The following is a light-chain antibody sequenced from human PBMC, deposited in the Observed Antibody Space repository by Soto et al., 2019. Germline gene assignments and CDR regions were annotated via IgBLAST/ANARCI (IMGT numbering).Light chain of an antibody. CDR3: AAWDDSLSEV. CDR1: SSNIGINY. Sequence: QSALTQPPSASGTPGQRVTISCSGSSSNIGINYVYWYQHLPGTAPKLLIYRDNQRPSGVPDRFSGSKSGTSASLAISGLRSDDEADYYCAAWDDSLSEVFGSGTKLTVL. V-gene: IGLV1-47*01. CDR2: RDN. J-gene: IGLJ1*01.